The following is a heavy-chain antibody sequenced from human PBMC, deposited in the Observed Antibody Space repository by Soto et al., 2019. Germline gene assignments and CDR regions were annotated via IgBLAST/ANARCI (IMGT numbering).Heavy chain of an antibody. J-gene: IGHJ4*02. CDR3: ARSPRRYSYGQGPYFDY. Sequence: QVQLVQSGAEVKKPGSSVKVSCKASGGTFSTYTISWVRQAPGQGLEWMGRIIPLHAIANYAQKFQGRVTITADNSTSTAYIEVSSLRSEDTAVYYCARSPRRYSYGQGPYFDYWGQGTLVTVSS. V-gene: IGHV1-69*02. D-gene: IGHD5-18*01. CDR1: GGTFSTYT. CDR2: IIPLHAIA.